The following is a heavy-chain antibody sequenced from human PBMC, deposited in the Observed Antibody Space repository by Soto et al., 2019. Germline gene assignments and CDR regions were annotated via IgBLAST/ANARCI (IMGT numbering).Heavy chain of an antibody. CDR3: ARRGLQFQGGYYHYAVEV. J-gene: IGHJ6*02. D-gene: IGHD4-4*01. V-gene: IGHV4-59*08. Sequence: QVQLQESGPGLVKPSETLSLTCTLSGGSLITSYYWSWIRQPPGKGLEWIAYIHYSGNTNYNPSXKSRVTMAVDXXKXQXXLKLTSVTAEDTAVYYCARRGLQFQGGYYHYAVEVWGQGTTVTVSS. CDR1: GGSLITSYY. CDR2: IHYSGNT.